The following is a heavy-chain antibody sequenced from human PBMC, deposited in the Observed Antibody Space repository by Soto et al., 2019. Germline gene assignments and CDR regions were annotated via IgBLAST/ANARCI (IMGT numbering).Heavy chain of an antibody. CDR2: IWYDGSNK. D-gene: IGHD5-12*01. CDR1: GFTFSSYG. J-gene: IGHJ6*02. V-gene: IGHV3-33*01. Sequence: GGSLRLSCAASGFTFSSYGMHWVRQAPGKGLEWVAVIWYDGSNKYYADSVKGRFTISRDNSKNTLYLQMNSLRAEDTAVYYCARDCESGYSGYVQGSGDYYGMDVWGQGTTVTVSS. CDR3: ARDCESGYSGYVQGSGDYYGMDV.